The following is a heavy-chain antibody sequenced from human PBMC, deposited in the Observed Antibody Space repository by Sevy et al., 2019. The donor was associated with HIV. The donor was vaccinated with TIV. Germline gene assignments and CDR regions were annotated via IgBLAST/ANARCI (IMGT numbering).Heavy chain of an antibody. V-gene: IGHV4-4*02. Sequence: SETLSLTCVVSGGSISSSNWWSWVRQPPGKGLEWIGEIYHSGSTNYNPSLESRVSISIDKSKNHFSLKVNSVTAADTAVYYCARDDSALYSYGLDLWGPGTTVTVSS. CDR2: IYHSGST. J-gene: IGHJ6*02. CDR1: GGSISSSNW. D-gene: IGHD2-21*01. CDR3: ARDDSALYSYGLDL.